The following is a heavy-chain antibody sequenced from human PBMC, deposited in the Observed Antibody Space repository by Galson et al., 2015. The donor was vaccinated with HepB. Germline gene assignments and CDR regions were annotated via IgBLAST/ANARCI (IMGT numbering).Heavy chain of an antibody. CDR1: GFTFSSYA. D-gene: IGHD5-12*01. CDR2: ISGSGGST. CDR3: AKGGWDIVATTKDY. J-gene: IGHJ4*02. V-gene: IGHV3-23*01. Sequence: SLRLSCAASGFTFSSYAMSWVRQAPGKGLEWVSAISGSGGSTYYADSVKGRFTISRDNSKNTLYLQMNSLRAEDTAVYYCAKGGWDIVATTKDYWGQGTLVTVSS.